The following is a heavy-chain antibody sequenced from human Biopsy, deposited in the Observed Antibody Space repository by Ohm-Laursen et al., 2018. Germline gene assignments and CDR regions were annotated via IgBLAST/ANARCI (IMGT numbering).Heavy chain of an antibody. Sequence: SLRLSCTASGFSTSINYMSWARQAPGKGLEWISVSNSGGSTYYADSVKDRFTISRDNSNNAVFLQMNSLRAEDTAVYYCARGRGGLAPLDDWGPGTLVTVSS. CDR2: SNSGGST. V-gene: IGHV3-66*01. CDR3: ARGRGGLAPLDD. CDR1: GFSTSINY. J-gene: IGHJ4*02.